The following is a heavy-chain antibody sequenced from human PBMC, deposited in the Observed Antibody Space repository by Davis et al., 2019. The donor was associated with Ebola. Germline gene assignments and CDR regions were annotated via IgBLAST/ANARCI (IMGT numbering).Heavy chain of an antibody. D-gene: IGHD3-10*01. CDR1: GYTLTELS. Sequence: AASVTVSCMVSGYTLTELSMHWVRQAPGKGLVWLGGFDPEDGETIYAQKFQGRVTITADESTSTAYMELSSLRAEDKAGYYGARDIPNYYGSGSYGMDVWGQGTTVTVSS. J-gene: IGHJ6*02. CDR2: FDPEDGET. V-gene: IGHV1-24*01. CDR3: ARDIPNYYGSGSYGMDV.